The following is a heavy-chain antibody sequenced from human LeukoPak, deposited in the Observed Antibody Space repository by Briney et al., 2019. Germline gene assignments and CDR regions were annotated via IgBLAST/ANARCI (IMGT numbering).Heavy chain of an antibody. D-gene: IGHD1-7*01. CDR2: INHSGST. J-gene: IGHJ4*02. V-gene: IGHV4-34*01. CDR1: GGSFSGYY. CDR3: ARGITGTTFFDY. Sequence: PSETLSLTCAVYGGSFSGYYWSWIRQPPGKGLEWIGEINHSGSTNYNPSLKSRVTISVDTSKNQFSQKLSSVTAADTAVYYCARGITGTTFFDYWGQGTLVTVSS.